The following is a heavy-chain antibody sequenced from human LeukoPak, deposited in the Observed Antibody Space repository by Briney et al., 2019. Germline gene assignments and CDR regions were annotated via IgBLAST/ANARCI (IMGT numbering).Heavy chain of an antibody. CDR1: GGSISSSSYY. CDR2: IYYSGST. J-gene: IGHJ4*01. CDR3: ARRGESFGAGTNLCL. V-gene: IGHV4-39*07. D-gene: IGHD3-10*01. Sequence: SETLSLTCTVSGGSISSSSYYWGWIRQPPGKGLEWIGSIYYSGSTYYNPSLKSRVTISVDTSKNQFSLKLSSVTAADTAVYYCARRGESFGAGTNLCLWGQGTLVTVSS.